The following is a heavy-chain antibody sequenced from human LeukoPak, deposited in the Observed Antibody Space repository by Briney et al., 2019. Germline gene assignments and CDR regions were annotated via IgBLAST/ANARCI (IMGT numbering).Heavy chain of an antibody. V-gene: IGHV1-18*01. CDR2: ISAYNGNT. CDR3: ARVLDYGGNSGAFDI. Sequence: ASVKVSCKASGYTFTSYGISWVRQAPGQGLEWMGWISAYNGNTNYAQKIQGRVTMTTDTSTSTAYMELRSLRSDDTAVYYCARVLDYGGNSGAFDIWGQGTMVTVSS. CDR1: GYTFTSYG. D-gene: IGHD4-23*01. J-gene: IGHJ3*02.